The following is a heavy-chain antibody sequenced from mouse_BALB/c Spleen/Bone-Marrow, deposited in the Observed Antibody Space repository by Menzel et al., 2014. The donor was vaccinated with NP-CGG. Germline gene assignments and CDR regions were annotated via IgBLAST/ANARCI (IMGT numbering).Heavy chain of an antibody. Sequence: ESGTVPARPGASVKTSCKASGYTFTSYWMHWVKQRPGQGLDWIGAIFPGNSDTSYNQKFKGKAKLTAVTSTSTAYMELSSLTNEDSAVYYCTRAMITRAWFAYWGQGTLVTVSA. CDR2: IFPGNSDT. D-gene: IGHD2-4*01. V-gene: IGHV1-5*01. CDR1: GYTFTSYW. CDR3: TRAMITRAWFAY. J-gene: IGHJ3*01.